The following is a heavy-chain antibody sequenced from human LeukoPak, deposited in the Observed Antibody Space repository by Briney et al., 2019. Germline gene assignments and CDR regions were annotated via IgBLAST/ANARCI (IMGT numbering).Heavy chain of an antibody. CDR2: IYSGGST. Sequence: GGSLRLSCAASGLTFSNYWMSWVRQAPGKGLEWVSVIYSGGSTFYADSVKGRFTISRDNSKNTLYLQMNSLRAEDTAVYYCARESMTTVTTGYFHDWGQGTLVTVSS. CDR3: ARESMTTVTTGYFHD. J-gene: IGHJ4*02. CDR1: GLTFSNYW. V-gene: IGHV3-53*01. D-gene: IGHD4-17*01.